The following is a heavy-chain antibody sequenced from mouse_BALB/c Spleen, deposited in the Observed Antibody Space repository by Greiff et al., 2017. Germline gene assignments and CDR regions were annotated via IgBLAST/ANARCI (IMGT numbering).Heavy chain of an antibody. J-gene: IGHJ2*01. D-gene: IGHD2-2*01. CDR1: GYTFTSYW. V-gene: IGHV1-7*01. Sequence: QVQLQQSGAELAKPGASVKMSCKASGYTFTSYWMHWVKQRPGQGLEWIGYINPSTGYTEYNQKFKDKATLTADKSSSTAYMQLSSLTSEDSAVYYCARGHYGYYFDYWGQGTTLTVSS. CDR3: ARGHYGYYFDY. CDR2: INPSTGYT.